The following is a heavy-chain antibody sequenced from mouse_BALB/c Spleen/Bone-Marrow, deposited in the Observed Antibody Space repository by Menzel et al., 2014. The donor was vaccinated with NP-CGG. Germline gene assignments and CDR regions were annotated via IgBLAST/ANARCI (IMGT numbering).Heavy chain of an antibody. CDR1: GFSLKNYG. J-gene: IGHJ1*01. D-gene: IGHD2-1*01. CDR2: IGTGRGT. V-gene: IGHV2-9*02. CDR3: ARDRAYGNWYFDV. Sequence: VKLEESGPGLVAPSQSLSITCTVSGFSLKNYGVLWVRQPPGKGLEWLGVIGTGRGTNYNSALMSRLSNSKDNSKSQVFLKMNSLQTDDTAMYYCARDRAYGNWYFDVWGAGTTVTVSS.